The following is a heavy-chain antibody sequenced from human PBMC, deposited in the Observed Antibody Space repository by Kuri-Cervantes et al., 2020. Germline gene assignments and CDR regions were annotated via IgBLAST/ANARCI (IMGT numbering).Heavy chain of an antibody. CDR3: AKTYYYDSSGYYWDYYYGMDV. CDR2: ISGSGGST. J-gene: IGHJ6*02. CDR1: GFTFSSYW. V-gene: IGHV3-23*01. Sequence: GESLKISCAASGFTFSSYWMSWVRQAPGKGLEWVSAISGSGGSTYYADSVKGRFTISRDNSKNTLYLQMNSLRAEDTAVYYCAKTYYYDSSGYYWDYYYGMDVWGQGTTVTVSS. D-gene: IGHD3-22*01.